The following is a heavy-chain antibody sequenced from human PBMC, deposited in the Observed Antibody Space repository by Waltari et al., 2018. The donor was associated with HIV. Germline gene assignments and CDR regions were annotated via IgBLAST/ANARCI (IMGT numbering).Heavy chain of an antibody. D-gene: IGHD3-22*01. CDR3: ARLHYYDSSGYYPDAFDI. J-gene: IGHJ3*02. CDR2: IYYSGGT. Sequence: QLQLQESGPGLVKPSETLSLTCTVSGGSISGSGYYWGWIRQPPGKGLEWIGSIYYSGGTYYTPALKSRVTISVDTSKNQFSLKLTAVTAADTAVYYCARLHYYDSSGYYPDAFDIWGQGTMVTVSS. CDR1: GGSISGSGYY. V-gene: IGHV4-39*01.